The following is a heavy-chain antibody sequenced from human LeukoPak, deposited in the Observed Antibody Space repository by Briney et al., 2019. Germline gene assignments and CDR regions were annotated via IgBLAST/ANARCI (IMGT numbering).Heavy chain of an antibody. Sequence: GGSLRLSCSAAGFTFSTYWTSWVCQAPGKGLEWVANIKQDGSAKYYVDSLRSRFSISRDNVKNSLFLQMNSLSAEDTAVYYCARCPYVNTGYYAVPSHLDYWGQGTLVTVSS. CDR3: ARCPYVNTGYYAVPSHLDY. V-gene: IGHV3-7*01. CDR1: GFTFSTYW. D-gene: IGHD3-22*01. CDR2: IKQDGSAK. J-gene: IGHJ4*02.